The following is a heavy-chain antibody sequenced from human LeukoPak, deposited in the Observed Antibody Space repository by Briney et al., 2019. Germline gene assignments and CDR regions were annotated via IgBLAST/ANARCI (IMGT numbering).Heavy chain of an antibody. J-gene: IGHJ3*02. CDR1: GFTFSPST. CDR3: ARDRLSGSSEAFDI. Sequence: SGGSLRLSCAASGFTFSPSTMNWVRQAPGKGLEWLSYISTTSSTIYYADSVTGRFTISRDNARNSLYLQMDSLTAEDTAAYYCARDRLSGSSEAFDIWGQGTMVTVSS. D-gene: IGHD1-26*01. V-gene: IGHV3-48*01. CDR2: ISTTSSTI.